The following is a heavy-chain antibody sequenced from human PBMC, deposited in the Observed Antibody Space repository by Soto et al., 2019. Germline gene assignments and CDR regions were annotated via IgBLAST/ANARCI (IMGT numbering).Heavy chain of an antibody. D-gene: IGHD2-15*01. V-gene: IGHV3-33*01. CDR3: ASEYCSRGRFYYYGMDV. CDR2: IWYDGSNK. J-gene: IGHJ6*02. Sequence: QVQLVESGGGVVQPGRSLRLSCAASGFTFSSYGMHWVRQAPGKGLEWVAVIWYDGSNKYYADSVKGRFTISRDNSKNTMYLQMTSLRVEHTAVYYCASEYCSRGRFYYYGMDVWGQGTTVSVSS. CDR1: GFTFSSYG.